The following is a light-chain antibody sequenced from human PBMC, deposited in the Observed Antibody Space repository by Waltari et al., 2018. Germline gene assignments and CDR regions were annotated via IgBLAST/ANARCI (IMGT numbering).Light chain of an antibody. J-gene: IGLJ2*01. CDR3: AAWDDSLNGVV. V-gene: IGLV1-44*01. Sequence: QSVLTQPPSASGTPGQRVTISCSGSSSNIGSNTVNWYQQLPGTAPKLLIYSNNLRPSGVPGRSSGSKSGTSASLAISGLQAEDEADYYCAAWDDSLNGVVFGGGTKLTVL. CDR2: SNN. CDR1: SSNIGSNT.